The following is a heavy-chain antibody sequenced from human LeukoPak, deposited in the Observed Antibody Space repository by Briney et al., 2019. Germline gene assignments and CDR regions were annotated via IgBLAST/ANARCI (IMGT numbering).Heavy chain of an antibody. V-gene: IGHV4-34*01. CDR3: ARSSGTGTFSY. Sequence: SETLSLTCAVYGGSFSGYYWSWIRQPPGKGLEWIGEINHSGSTNYNPSLESRATISVDTSKNHFSLKMSSVTAADTAVYYCARSSGTGTFSYWGQGTLVTVSS. CDR2: INHSGST. D-gene: IGHD6-25*01. J-gene: IGHJ4*02. CDR1: GGSFSGYY.